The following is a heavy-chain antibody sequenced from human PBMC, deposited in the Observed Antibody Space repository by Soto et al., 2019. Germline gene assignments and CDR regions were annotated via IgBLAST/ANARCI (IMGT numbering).Heavy chain of an antibody. CDR1: GFTFSSYA. J-gene: IGHJ6*03. D-gene: IGHD6-19*01. Sequence: GGSLRLSCAASGFTFSSYAMSWVRQAPGKGLEWVSAISGSGGSTYYADSVKGRFTISRDNSKNTLYLQMNSLRAEDTAVYYCAKQMYAADGLVSYYYYMDALGKGTTLPISS. V-gene: IGHV3-23*01. CDR2: ISGSGGST. CDR3: AKQMYAADGLVSYYYYMDA.